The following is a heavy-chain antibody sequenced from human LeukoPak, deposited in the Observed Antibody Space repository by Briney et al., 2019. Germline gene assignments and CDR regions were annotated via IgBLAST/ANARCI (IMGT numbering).Heavy chain of an antibody. J-gene: IGHJ6*03. CDR1: GGTFSSYA. CDR2: IIPIFGTA. CDR3: ARVAAVTYYYYYYMDV. V-gene: IGHV1-69*13. Sequence: VKVSCKASGGTFSSYAISWVRQAPGQGLEWMGGIIPIFGTANYAQKFQGRVTITADESTSTAYMELSSLRSEDTAVYYCARVAAVTYYYYYYMDVWGKGTTVTVSS. D-gene: IGHD2-15*01.